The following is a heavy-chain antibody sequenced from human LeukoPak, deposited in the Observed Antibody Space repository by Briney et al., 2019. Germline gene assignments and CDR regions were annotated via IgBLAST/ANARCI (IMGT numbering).Heavy chain of an antibody. D-gene: IGHD3-22*01. CDR3: ARGRVVVIGYYYGMDV. J-gene: IGHJ6*02. V-gene: IGHV4-31*03. CDR1: GGSISSGGYY. CDR2: IYYSGST. Sequence: PSETLSLTCTVSGGSISSGGYYWSWIRQHPGKGLEWIGYIYYSGSTYYNPSLKSRVTISVDTSKNQFSLKLSSVTAADTAVYYCARGRVVVIGYYYGMDVWGQGTTVTVSS.